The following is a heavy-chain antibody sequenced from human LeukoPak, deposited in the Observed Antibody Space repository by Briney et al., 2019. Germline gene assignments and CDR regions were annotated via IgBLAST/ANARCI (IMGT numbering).Heavy chain of an antibody. D-gene: IGHD3-3*01. CDR2: IYYGGST. J-gene: IGHJ5*02. V-gene: IGHV4-59*01. CDR3: ARWGPLTIRTNWFDP. Sequence: PAETLPLTCTVSRGSITSYYWKWIRQPPGKGLEWIGYIYYGGSTNYNPSLKSRVTISVDTSKNQFSLKLSSVTAADTAVYYCARWGPLTIRTNWFDPWGQGTLVTVSS. CDR1: RGSITSYY.